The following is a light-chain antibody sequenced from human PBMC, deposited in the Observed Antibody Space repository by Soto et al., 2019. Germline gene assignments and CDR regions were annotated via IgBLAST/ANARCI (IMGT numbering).Light chain of an antibody. CDR2: AAS. J-gene: IGKJ4*01. CDR3: QQSDNMPLT. V-gene: IGKV1-39*01. Sequence: DIQMTQSPSSLAASVGDRVTITCRASQTVNTFLNWYQQKPGKAPKLLIYAASTLHTGVPSRFSGSGSGTEFTLTISTLEPEDFATYYCQQSDNMPLTFGGGTRVEIK. CDR1: QTVNTF.